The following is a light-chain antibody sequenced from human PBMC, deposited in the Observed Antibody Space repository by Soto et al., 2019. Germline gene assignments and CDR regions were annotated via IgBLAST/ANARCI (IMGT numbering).Light chain of an antibody. CDR2: DVT. CDR3: SSFTSTFTPV. Sequence: QSALTQPASVSGSPGQSITISCTGTSSDVGAYDYVSWYQQHPGKAPKLLIYDVTTRPSGVSNRFSGSKSGNTASLTISGLETDDEAEYYCSSFTSTFTPVFGTGTKVTVL. J-gene: IGLJ1*01. CDR1: SSDVGAYDY. V-gene: IGLV2-14*03.